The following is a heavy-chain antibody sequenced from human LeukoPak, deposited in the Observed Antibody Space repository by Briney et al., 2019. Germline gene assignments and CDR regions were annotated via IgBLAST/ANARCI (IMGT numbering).Heavy chain of an antibody. D-gene: IGHD3-3*01. V-gene: IGHV1-2*06. CDR1: GYTFTGYY. Sequence: ASVKVSCKASGYTFTGYYMHWVRQAPGQGLEWMGRINPNSGGTSYAQKFQGRVTMTRDTSISTAYMELSRLRSDDTAVYYCARDPDFWSGYHWFDPWGQGTLVTVSS. J-gene: IGHJ5*02. CDR3: ARDPDFWSGYHWFDP. CDR2: INPNSGGT.